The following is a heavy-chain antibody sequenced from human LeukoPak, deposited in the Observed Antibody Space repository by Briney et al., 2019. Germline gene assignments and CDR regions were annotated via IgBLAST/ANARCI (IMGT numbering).Heavy chain of an antibody. CDR1: GYTFTSYA. J-gene: IGHJ3*02. D-gene: IGHD1-26*01. Sequence: GASVKVSCKAPGYTFTSYAMHWVRQAPGQRLEWMGWINAGNGNTKYLQKFQGRVTITTDESTSTAYMELSSLRSEDTAVYYCARYSGSDRGAFDIWGQGTMVTVSS. CDR3: ARYSGSDRGAFDI. CDR2: INAGNGNT. V-gene: IGHV1-3*01.